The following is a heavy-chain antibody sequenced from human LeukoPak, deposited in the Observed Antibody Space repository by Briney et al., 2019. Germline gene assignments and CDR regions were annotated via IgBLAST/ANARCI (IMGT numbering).Heavy chain of an antibody. D-gene: IGHD6-13*01. Sequence: GASVKVSCKASGYTFTGYYMHWVRQAPGQGLEWMGWINPNSGGTNYAQKFQGRVTMTRDTSISTAYMELRSLRSDDTAVYYCARVARSSWGPASYYYYMDVWGKGTTVTVSS. CDR3: ARVARSSWGPASYYYYMDV. V-gene: IGHV1-2*02. CDR1: GYTFTGYY. CDR2: INPNSGGT. J-gene: IGHJ6*03.